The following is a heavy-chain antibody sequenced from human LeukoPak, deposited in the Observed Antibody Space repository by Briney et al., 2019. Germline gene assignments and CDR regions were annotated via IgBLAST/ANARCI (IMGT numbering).Heavy chain of an antibody. CDR1: GGTFSSYA. D-gene: IGHD4-17*01. CDR2: INSIFGTA. V-gene: IGHV1-69*01. J-gene: IGHJ4*02. Sequence: SVKVSCKGCGGTFSSYAISWVRQAPGQGLEWVGGINSIFGTASYAQKVQGRVTITADEATSTAYMELSSLRSEGTAVFYGARYRGDYGFSRYFDYWGQGTRVSVS. CDR3: ARYRGDYGFSRYFDY.